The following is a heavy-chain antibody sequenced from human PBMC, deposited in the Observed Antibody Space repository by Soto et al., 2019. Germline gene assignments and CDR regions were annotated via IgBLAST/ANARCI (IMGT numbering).Heavy chain of an antibody. Sequence: PGGSLRLSCAASGFTFSSYGMHWVRQAPGKGLEWVAVTSYDGSNKYYADSVKGRFTISRDNSKNTLYLQMNSLRAEDTAVYYCAKDSRIVVVPAPYDDRGQGTSVTVSS. V-gene: IGHV3-30*18. CDR3: AKDSRIVVVPAPYDD. CDR2: TSYDGSNK. J-gene: IGHJ4*02. D-gene: IGHD2-21*02. CDR1: GFTFSSYG.